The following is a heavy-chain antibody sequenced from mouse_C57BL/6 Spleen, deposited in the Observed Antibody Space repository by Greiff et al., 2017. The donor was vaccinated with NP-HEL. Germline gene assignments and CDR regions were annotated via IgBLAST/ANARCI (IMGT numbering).Heavy chain of an antibody. CDR2: INPGSGGT. Sequence: VQLQQSGAELVRPGTSVKVSCKASGYAFTNYLIEWVKQRPGQGLEWIGVINPGSGGTNYNEKFKGKATLTADKSSSTAYMQLSSLTSEDSAVYFCARGLPGRNYFDYWGQGTTLTVSS. D-gene: IGHD2-4*01. CDR1: GYAFTNYL. J-gene: IGHJ2*01. V-gene: IGHV1-54*01. CDR3: ARGLPGRNYFDY.